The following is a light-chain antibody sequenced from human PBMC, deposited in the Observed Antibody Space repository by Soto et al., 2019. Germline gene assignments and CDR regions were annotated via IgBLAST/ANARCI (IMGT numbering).Light chain of an antibody. V-gene: IGLV1-40*01. CDR2: GNS. CDR1: SSNIGAGYD. CDR3: QSYDSSLSGSVV. J-gene: IGLJ2*01. Sequence: QSVLTQPPSVSGAPGQRVTISCTGSSSNIGAGYDVHWYQQLPGTAPKLLIYGNSNRPSGVPDRFSGSKSGNSASLAITGLQAEDEADYYGQSYDSSLSGSVVVGGGTKLTVL.